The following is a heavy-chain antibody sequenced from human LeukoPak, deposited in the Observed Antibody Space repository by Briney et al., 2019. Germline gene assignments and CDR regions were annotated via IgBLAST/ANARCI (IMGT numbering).Heavy chain of an antibody. CDR2: IYHSGST. CDR1: GGSISSGGYY. CDR3: ARDRTTGTGFDY. D-gene: IGHD1-1*01. J-gene: IGHJ4*02. V-gene: IGHV4-30-2*01. Sequence: PSETLSLTCTVSGGSISSGGYYWSWIRQPPGKGLEWIGYIYHSGSTYYNPSLKSRVTISVDRSKNQFSLKLSSVTAADTAVYYCARDRTTGTGFDYWGQGTLVTVSS.